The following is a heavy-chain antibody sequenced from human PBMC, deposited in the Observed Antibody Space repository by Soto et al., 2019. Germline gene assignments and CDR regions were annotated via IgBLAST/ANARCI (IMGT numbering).Heavy chain of an antibody. J-gene: IGHJ5*02. CDR2: IYYSGST. CDR3: ARRERAAGTDWWFDP. V-gene: IGHV4-39*01. CDR1: GGSISSSSFH. Sequence: QLQLQESGPGLVKPSETLSLTCTVSGGSISSSSFHWGWIRQPPGKGLEWIGSIYYSGSTYYSQPLKRRVTMSVAPSQNQLSLKLSSVTAADTAVYYCARRERAAGTDWWFDPWGPGTLVTVSS. D-gene: IGHD6-13*01.